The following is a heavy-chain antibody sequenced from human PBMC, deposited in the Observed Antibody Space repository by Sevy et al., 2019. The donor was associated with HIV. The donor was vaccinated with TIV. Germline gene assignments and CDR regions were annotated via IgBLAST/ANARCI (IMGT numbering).Heavy chain of an antibody. D-gene: IGHD3-16*01. CDR1: GGSISSSRHY. CDR2: RFYSGGA. CDR3: ARHPLGNWFDL. J-gene: IGHJ5*02. Sequence: SETLSLTCTVSGGSISSSRHYWGWIRQSPGKRLEWIGSRFYSGGAYYNPSLQSLVTMSVETSNNQLSLNVNSVTAAETAVYYCARHPLGNWFDLWGQGILVTVSS. V-gene: IGHV4-39*01.